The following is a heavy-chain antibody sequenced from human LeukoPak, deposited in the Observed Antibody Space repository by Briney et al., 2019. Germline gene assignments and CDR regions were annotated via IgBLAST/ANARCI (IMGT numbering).Heavy chain of an antibody. CDR1: GFTFSDYY. CDR2: ISSSGSTI. J-gene: IGHJ6*03. CDR3: ARDSYYYYMDV. Sequence: GGSLRLSCAASGFTFSDYYMGWIRQAPGKGLEWVSYISSSGSTIYYADSVKGRFTISRDNAKNSLYLQMNSLRAEDTAVYYCARDSYYYYMDVWGKGTTVTVSS. V-gene: IGHV3-11*01.